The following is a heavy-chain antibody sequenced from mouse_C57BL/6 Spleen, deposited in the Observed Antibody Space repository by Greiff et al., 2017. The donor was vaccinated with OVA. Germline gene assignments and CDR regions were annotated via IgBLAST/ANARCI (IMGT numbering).Heavy chain of an antibody. V-gene: IGHV1-81*01. CDR2: IYPRSGNT. CDR3: AREDGNYGVYYFDY. J-gene: IGHJ2*01. CDR1: GYTFTSYG. D-gene: IGHD2-1*01. Sequence: QVQLKQSGAELARPGASVKLSCKASGYTFTSYGISWVKQRTGQGLEWIGEIYPRSGNTYYNEKFKGKATLTADKSSSTAYMELRSLTSEDSAVYFCAREDGNYGVYYFDYWGQGTTLTVSS.